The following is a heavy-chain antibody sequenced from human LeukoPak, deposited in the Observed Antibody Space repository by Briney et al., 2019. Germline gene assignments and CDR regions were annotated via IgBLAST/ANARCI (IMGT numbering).Heavy chain of an antibody. Sequence: GGPLRLSCAASGFTIYTYAMNWVRQAPEKGLEWVSAMSGSGGTTYYADSVKGRFTISRDNSKNTLYLQMNSPRAEDTAVYYCAKGVSSSSWSDFDYWGQGTLVTVSS. CDR3: AKGVSSSSWSDFDY. CDR2: MSGSGGTT. J-gene: IGHJ4*02. CDR1: GFTIYTYA. D-gene: IGHD6-13*01. V-gene: IGHV3-23*01.